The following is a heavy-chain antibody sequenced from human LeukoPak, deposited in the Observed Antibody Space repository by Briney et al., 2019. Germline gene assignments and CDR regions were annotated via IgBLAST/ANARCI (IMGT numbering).Heavy chain of an antibody. Sequence: PGGSLRLSCAASGFTFDDYAMHWVRQAPGKGLEWVSLISWNGGSTYYADSVKGRFTISRDNSKNSLYLQMNSLRAEDTALYYCAKDSRRFGKLLDFYMDVWGKGTTVTVSS. J-gene: IGHJ6*03. CDR2: ISWNGGST. V-gene: IGHV3-43D*03. D-gene: IGHD3-10*01. CDR3: AKDSRRFGKLLDFYMDV. CDR1: GFTFDDYA.